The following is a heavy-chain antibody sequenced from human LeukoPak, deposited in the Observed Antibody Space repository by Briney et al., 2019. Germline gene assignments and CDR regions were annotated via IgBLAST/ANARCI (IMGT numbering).Heavy chain of an antibody. CDR1: GDSISSSY. J-gene: IGHJ4*02. Sequence: PSDTLSLTCTVSGDSISSSYWSWIRHPPGKGLEWIGYVYYTGSSYYNPSLKSRATTSIDMSKNQFSLKLTSMTAADTAVYYCAGYGSGSYYKAFDFWGQGILVTVSS. CDR3: AGYGSGSYYKAFDF. V-gene: IGHV4-59*07. D-gene: IGHD3-10*01. CDR2: VYYTGSS.